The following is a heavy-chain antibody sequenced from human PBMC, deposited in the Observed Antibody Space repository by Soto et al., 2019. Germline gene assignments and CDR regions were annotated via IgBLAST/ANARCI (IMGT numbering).Heavy chain of an antibody. CDR1: GGTFSSYA. CDR3: ARSSYCSGLSNPFCNGRDG. CDR2: ISPIFGTA. D-gene: IGHD2-15*01. J-gene: IGHJ6*02. V-gene: IGHV1-69*01. Sequence: QVQLVQSGAEVKKPGSSVKVSCKASGGTFSSYAISWVRQAPGQGLEWMGGISPIFGTANYAQKFQGRVTITADESTSTAYLELSSLRSEDTAVYYCARSSYCSGLSNPFCNGRDGWGQGTTVTVSS.